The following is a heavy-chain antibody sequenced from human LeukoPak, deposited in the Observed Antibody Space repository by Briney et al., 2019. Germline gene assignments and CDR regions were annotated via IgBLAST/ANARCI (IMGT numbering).Heavy chain of an antibody. J-gene: IGHJ5*02. Sequence: SETLSLTCTVSGGSISSYYWSWIRQPAGKGLEWIGRIYTSGSTNYNPSLKSRVTMSVDTSKNQFSLKLSSVTAADTAVYCCARDGGSGYYDILTGYHRTDWFDPWGQGTLVTVSS. D-gene: IGHD3-9*01. CDR1: GGSISSYY. CDR2: IYTSGST. V-gene: IGHV4-4*07. CDR3: ARDGGSGYYDILTGYHRTDWFDP.